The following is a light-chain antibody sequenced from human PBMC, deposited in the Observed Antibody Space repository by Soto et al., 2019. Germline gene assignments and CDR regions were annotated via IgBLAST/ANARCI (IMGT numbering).Light chain of an antibody. J-gene: IGLJ3*02. Sequence: QSALTQPASVSGSPGQSITISCTGTSSDVGNYNYVSWYQQHPGKAPKVMIYEVSNRPSGVSNRFSGSKSGNTASLTISGLQAEDEAAYYCSSYATSNSHNWVFVGGTKLTVL. CDR3: SSYATSNSHNWV. V-gene: IGLV2-14*01. CDR1: SSDVGNYNY. CDR2: EVS.